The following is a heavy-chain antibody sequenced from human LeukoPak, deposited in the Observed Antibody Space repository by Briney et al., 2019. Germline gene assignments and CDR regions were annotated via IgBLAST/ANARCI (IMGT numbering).Heavy chain of an antibody. D-gene: IGHD3-10*01. CDR1: GGSISSSNW. Sequence: PSGTLSLTCAVSGGSISSSNWWSWVRQPPGKGLEWIGEIYHSGSTNYNPSLKSRVTISVDTSKNQFSLKLSSVTAADTAVYYCARDYYGSGVRDAFDIWGQGTMVTVSS. CDR2: IYHSGST. CDR3: ARDYYGSGVRDAFDI. J-gene: IGHJ3*02. V-gene: IGHV4-4*02.